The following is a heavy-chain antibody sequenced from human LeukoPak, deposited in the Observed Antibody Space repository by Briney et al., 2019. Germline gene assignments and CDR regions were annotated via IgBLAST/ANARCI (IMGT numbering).Heavy chain of an antibody. V-gene: IGHV4-59*08. CDR3: ARGRTRFLEWSPFDY. CDR1: GGSISSHY. CDR2: IYYSGST. Sequence: SETLSLTCTVSGGSISSHYWHWIRQPPGKGLEWIGYIYYSGSTNYNPSLKSRVTISVDTSKNQFSLKLSSVTAADTAVYYCARGRTRFLEWSPFDYWGQGALVTVSS. D-gene: IGHD3-3*01. J-gene: IGHJ4*02.